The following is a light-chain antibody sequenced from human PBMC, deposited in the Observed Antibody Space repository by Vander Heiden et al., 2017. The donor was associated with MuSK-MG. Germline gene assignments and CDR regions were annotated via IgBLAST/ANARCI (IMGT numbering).Light chain of an antibody. CDR2: RAS. Sequence: IAMTQSQDSLAESPGAWAPLNCKSSRSVLYDSNNANYLSWYQRKPGQPPKLLMYRASTRESGVPERFSGSGSGTDFTLTISSVQAGDVAVYYCQQDYTTLRTFGQGTRLEI. V-gene: IGKV4-1*01. CDR1: RSVLYDSNNANY. J-gene: IGKJ2*02. CDR3: QQDYTTLRT.